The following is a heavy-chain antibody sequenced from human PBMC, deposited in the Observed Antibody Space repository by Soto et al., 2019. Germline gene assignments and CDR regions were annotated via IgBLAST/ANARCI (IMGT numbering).Heavy chain of an antibody. CDR1: GYNFAGYW. CDR3: ARGGVSTRTFDY. V-gene: IGHV5-51*01. CDR2: INPSDSDT. Sequence: GESLKISCKGSGYNFAGYWIAWVRQMPGKGLELMGIINPSDSDTRYRPSFQGQVTISADKSISSAYLQWSSLSASDTAMYYCARGGVSTRTFDYWGQGTPVTVSS. J-gene: IGHJ4*02. D-gene: IGHD3-3*01.